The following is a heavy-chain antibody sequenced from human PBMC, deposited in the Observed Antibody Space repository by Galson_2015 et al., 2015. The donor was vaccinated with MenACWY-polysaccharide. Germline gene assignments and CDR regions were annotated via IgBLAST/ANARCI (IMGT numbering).Heavy chain of an antibody. CDR2: IRCKASGATT. Sequence: SLRLSCATSGFSFGDHAMAWFRQAPGKGLEWVGFIRCKASGATTGYAASVKGRFTISRDDSKSTAYLQMNSLQTEDTGIYYCTRDRPIDYWGQGTLVTVSS. CDR1: GFSFGDHA. CDR3: TRDRPIDY. V-gene: IGHV3-49*03. J-gene: IGHJ4*02.